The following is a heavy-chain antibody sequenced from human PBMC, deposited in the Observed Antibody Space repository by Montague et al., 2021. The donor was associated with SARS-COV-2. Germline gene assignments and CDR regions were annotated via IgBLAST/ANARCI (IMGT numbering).Heavy chain of an antibody. D-gene: IGHD4-23*01. CDR3: AKNGGAHGLDV. V-gene: IGHV3-7*01. CDR2: IKPDESEK. Sequence: SLRLSCAASGFTFSNIWMSWVRQAPGKGLEWVANIKPDESEKNYVYSVKGRFSISRDNAKNSLYLQMDNLRAEDTAIYYCAKNGGAHGLDVWGQGTSVSVSS. CDR1: GFTFSNIW. J-gene: IGHJ6*02.